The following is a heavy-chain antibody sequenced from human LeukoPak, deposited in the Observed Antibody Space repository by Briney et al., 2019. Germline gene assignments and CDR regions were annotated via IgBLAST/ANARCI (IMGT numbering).Heavy chain of an antibody. D-gene: IGHD6-6*01. CDR2: ISGSGGST. J-gene: IGHJ4*02. CDR1: GFTFSSYA. CDR3: AVGIAARPFDY. Sequence: GGSLRLSCAASGFTFSSYAMSWVRQAPGKGLEWVSAISGSGGSTYYADSVKGRLTISRDNSKNTLYLQMNSLRAEDTAVYYCAVGIAARPFDYWGQGTLVTVSS. V-gene: IGHV3-23*01.